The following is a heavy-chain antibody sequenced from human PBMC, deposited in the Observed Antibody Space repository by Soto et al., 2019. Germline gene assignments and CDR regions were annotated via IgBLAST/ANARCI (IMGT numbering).Heavy chain of an antibody. D-gene: IGHD2-2*01. J-gene: IGHJ4*02. CDR1: GFTFSSYA. CDR3: AKDPQSSTNQVGY. CDR2: ISGSGGST. V-gene: IGHV3-23*01. Sequence: GGSLRLSCAASGFTFSSYAMSWVRQAPGKGLEWVSAISGSGGSTYYADSVKGRFTISRDNSKSTLYLLMNSLRAEDTAVYYWAKDPQSSTNQVGYWGQGTMVTVSS.